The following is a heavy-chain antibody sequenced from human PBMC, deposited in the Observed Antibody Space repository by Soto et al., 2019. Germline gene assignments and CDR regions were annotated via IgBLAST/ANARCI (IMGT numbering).Heavy chain of an antibody. CDR3: ARGPYYDFWSGWHYGMDV. D-gene: IGHD3-3*01. CDR1: GGSISSGGYS. Sequence: SETLSLTCAVPGGSISSGGYSWSWIRQPPGKGLEWIGYIYHSGSTYYNPSLKSRVTISVDRSKNQFSRKLGSVTAADTAVYYCARGPYYDFWSGWHYGMDVWGQGTTVTVSS. J-gene: IGHJ6*02. V-gene: IGHV4-30-2*01. CDR2: IYHSGST.